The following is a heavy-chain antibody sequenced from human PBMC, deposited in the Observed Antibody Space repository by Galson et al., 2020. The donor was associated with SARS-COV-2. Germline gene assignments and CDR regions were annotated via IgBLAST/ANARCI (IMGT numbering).Heavy chain of an antibody. J-gene: IGHJ4*02. CDR2: INGSGSST. V-gene: IGHV3-23*01. Sequence: GESLKISCAASGLTFNTYAMSWVRQAPGKGLEWVSLINGSGSSTWYADSVRGRFGISRDNSKNTVYLEMHNLRAEDTAVYYCVSLLWLGEFFKPSDFDYWGQGTLVTVSS. D-gene: IGHD3-10*01. CDR3: VSLLWLGEFFKPSDFDY. CDR1: GLTFNTYA.